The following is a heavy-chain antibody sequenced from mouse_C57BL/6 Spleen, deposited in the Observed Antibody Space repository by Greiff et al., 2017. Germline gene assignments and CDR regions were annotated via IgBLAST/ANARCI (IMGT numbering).Heavy chain of an antibody. V-gene: IGHV5-17*01. J-gene: IGHJ3*01. Sequence: EVKLMESGGGLVKPGGSLKLSCAASGFTFSDYGMHWVRQAPEKGLEWVAYISSGSSTIYYADTVKGRFTISRDNAKNTLFLQMTSLRSEDTAMYYCARGGSSYGFAYWGQGTLVTVSA. D-gene: IGHD1-1*01. CDR1: GFTFSDYG. CDR2: ISSGSSTI. CDR3: ARGGSSYGFAY.